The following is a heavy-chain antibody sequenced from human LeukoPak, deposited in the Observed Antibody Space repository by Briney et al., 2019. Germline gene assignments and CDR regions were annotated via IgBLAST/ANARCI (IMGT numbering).Heavy chain of an antibody. CDR1: GLTFGDYA. CDR3: TRGYSGYDPFDY. Sequence: GGSLRLSCTASGLTFGDYAMSWVRQAPGKGLEWVGFIRSKAYGGTTEYAASVKGRFTISRDDSKSIAYLQMNSLKTEDTAVYYCTRGYSGYDPFDYWGQGTLVTVSS. CDR2: IRSKAYGGTT. V-gene: IGHV3-49*04. J-gene: IGHJ4*02. D-gene: IGHD5-12*01.